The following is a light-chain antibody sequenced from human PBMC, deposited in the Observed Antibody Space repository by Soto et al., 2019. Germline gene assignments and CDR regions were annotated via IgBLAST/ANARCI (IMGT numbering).Light chain of an antibody. V-gene: IGKV3-15*01. J-gene: IGKJ2*02. CDR1: QSVSSN. CDR3: KQCNNWPPGCT. CDR2: GAS. Sequence: EIVMTQSPATLSVSPGERATLSCRASQSVSSNVAWYQQKPGQAPRLLIYGASTRATGVPDRFSGSGSGTEFTLTISSLQSEDFAVYYCKQCNNWPPGCTFGQGTKLEIK.